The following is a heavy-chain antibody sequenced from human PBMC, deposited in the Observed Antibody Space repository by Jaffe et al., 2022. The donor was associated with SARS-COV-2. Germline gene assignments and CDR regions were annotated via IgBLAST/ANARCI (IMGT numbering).Heavy chain of an antibody. V-gene: IGHV6-1*01. CDR3: ARGGERLVGGQYYYGMDV. D-gene: IGHD6-6*01. CDR2: TYYRSKWYN. J-gene: IGHJ6*02. CDR1: GDSVSSNSAA. Sequence: QVQLQQSGPGLVKPSQTLSLTCAISGDSVSSNSAAWNWIRQSPSRGLEWLGRTYYRSKWYNDYAVSVKSRITINPDTSKNQFSLQLNSVTPEDTAVYYCARGGERLVGGQYYYGMDVWGQGTTVTVSS.